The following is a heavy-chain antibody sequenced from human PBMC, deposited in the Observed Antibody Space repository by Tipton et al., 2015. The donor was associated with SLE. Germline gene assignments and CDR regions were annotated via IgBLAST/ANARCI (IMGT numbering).Heavy chain of an antibody. V-gene: IGHV4-30-2*02. D-gene: IGHD3-16*01. CDR1: GDSIDSDVDS. CDR3: ARQRTIGGKDYGMDV. J-gene: IGHJ6*02. CDR2: IHHGGNT. Sequence: TLSLTCTLSGDSIDSDVDSWNWIRQPPGQGLEWIGCIHHGGNTYYTPSLKRRVTISVDTSKNQFSLRLSSVTTADTAVYYCARQRTIGGKDYGMDVWGQGTTVTVSS.